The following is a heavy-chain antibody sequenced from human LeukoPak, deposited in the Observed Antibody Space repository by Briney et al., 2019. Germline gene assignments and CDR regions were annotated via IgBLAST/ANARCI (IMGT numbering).Heavy chain of an antibody. V-gene: IGHV4-4*02. J-gene: IGHJ4*02. CDR1: GGSIISSDY. CDR2: ISHSGST. Sequence: SGTLSLTCDVSGGSIISSDYWSWVRQPPGKGLEWIGEISHSGSTNYNPSLKSRVTISVDTSKNQFSLKLSSVTAADTAVYYCARGDDGYYFDYWGQGTLVTVSS. CDR3: ARGDDGYYFDY. D-gene: IGHD5-24*01.